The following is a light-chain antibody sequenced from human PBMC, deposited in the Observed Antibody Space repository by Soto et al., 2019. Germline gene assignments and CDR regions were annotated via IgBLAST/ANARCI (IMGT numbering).Light chain of an antibody. CDR2: KAS. CDR3: QHYNSYSEA. Sequence: DIKMTQSPSTLSGSVADRVTITCRASQTMGSWLAWYQQKPGKAPKLLIYKASTLKSGVPSRFSGSGSGTEFTLTISSLQPDDFATYYCQHYNSYSEAFGQGTKVDIK. CDR1: QTMGSW. V-gene: IGKV1-5*03. J-gene: IGKJ1*01.